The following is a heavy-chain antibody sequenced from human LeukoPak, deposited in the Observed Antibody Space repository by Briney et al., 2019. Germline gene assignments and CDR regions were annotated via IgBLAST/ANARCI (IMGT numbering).Heavy chain of an antibody. J-gene: IGHJ5*02. CDR1: GGTFSSYA. V-gene: IGHV1-69*04. D-gene: IGHD1-26*01. Sequence: SVTVSFTASGGTFSSYAISWVRQAPGQGLEWMGRTIPILGIANYAQKFQGRVTITADKSTSTAYMELSSLRSEDTAVYYCARAVFQEPRFDRWGQGTLVTVSS. CDR3: ARAVFQEPRFDR. CDR2: TIPILGIA.